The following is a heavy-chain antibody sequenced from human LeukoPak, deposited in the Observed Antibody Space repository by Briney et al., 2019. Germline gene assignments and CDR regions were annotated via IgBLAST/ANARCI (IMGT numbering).Heavy chain of an antibody. Sequence: GGSLRLSCAASGFTFSNAWMSWVRQAPGKGLEWVGRIKSKTDGGTTDYAAPVKGRFTISRDDSKNTLYLQMNSLRAEDTAVYYCARDQIINRVRSGFDYWGQGTLVTVSS. V-gene: IGHV3-15*01. D-gene: IGHD3-10*01. CDR2: IKSKTDGGTT. CDR1: GFTFSNAW. CDR3: ARDQIINRVRSGFDY. J-gene: IGHJ4*02.